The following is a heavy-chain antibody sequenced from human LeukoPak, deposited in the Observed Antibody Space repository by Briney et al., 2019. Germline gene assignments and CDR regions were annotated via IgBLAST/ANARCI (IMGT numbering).Heavy chain of an antibody. D-gene: IGHD3-22*01. CDR1: GGTFSSYA. J-gene: IGHJ4*02. CDR3: ARCYHYYDSSGYYYLFDY. Sequence: SVKVSCKASGGTFSSYAISWVRQAPGQGLEWMGGIIPIFGTANYAQKFQGRVTITADESTSTAYMELSSLRSEDTAVYYCARCYHYYDSSGYYYLFDYWGQGTLVTVSS. CDR2: IIPIFGTA. V-gene: IGHV1-69*13.